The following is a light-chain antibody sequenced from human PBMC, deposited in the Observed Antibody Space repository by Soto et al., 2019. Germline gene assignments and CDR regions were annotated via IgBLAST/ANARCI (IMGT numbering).Light chain of an antibody. CDR2: GAS. Sequence: EIVMTQSPATLSVSPGERATLSCRASQGVSSNLGWYQQKPGQAPRLLIYGASTRATDIPARFSGSGSGTEFTLTISSLQSEDFAVYYCQQYNNWPRTFGQGTKVEIK. V-gene: IGKV3-15*01. CDR3: QQYNNWPRT. J-gene: IGKJ1*01. CDR1: QGVSSN.